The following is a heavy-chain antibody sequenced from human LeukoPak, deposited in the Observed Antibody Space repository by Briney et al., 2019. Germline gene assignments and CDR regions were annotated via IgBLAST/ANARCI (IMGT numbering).Heavy chain of an antibody. CDR1: GFTFSYYN. D-gene: IGHD4-17*01. Sequence: GGSLRLSCATSGFTFSYYNMHWVRQDPGKGLEWVAFMRYDGSNKEYADSVKGRFTISRDTSKSTLFLQMNRLRPEDTAIYYCARASPGYGDYDYYFDYWGQGTLVAVSS. V-gene: IGHV3-30*02. CDR2: MRYDGSNK. CDR3: ARASPGYGDYDYYFDY. J-gene: IGHJ4*02.